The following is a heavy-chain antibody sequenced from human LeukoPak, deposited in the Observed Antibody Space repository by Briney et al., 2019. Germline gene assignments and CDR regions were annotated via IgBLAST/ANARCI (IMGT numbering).Heavy chain of an antibody. CDR2: IYSSGGT. D-gene: IGHD3-10*01. V-gene: IGHV4-4*07. CDR1: GGSISSYY. CDR3: ARDSHGSGSYFH. Sequence: SETLSLTCTVSGGSISSYYWNWIRQPAGKGLEWIGRIYSSGGTNYNPSLKSRVTMSVDTSKNQFSLKLSSVTAADTAVYYCARDSHGSGSYFHWGQGTLVTVSS. J-gene: IGHJ4*02.